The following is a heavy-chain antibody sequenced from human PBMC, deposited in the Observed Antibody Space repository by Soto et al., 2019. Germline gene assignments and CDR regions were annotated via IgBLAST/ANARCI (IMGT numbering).Heavy chain of an antibody. CDR1: GFTFSSYA. V-gene: IGHV3-23*01. CDR3: AKDINEDPARMVNDDYQIDWFDP. Sequence: GGSLRLSCAASGFTFSSYAMSWVRQAPGKGLEWVSAISGSGGSTYYADSVKGRFTISRDNSKNTLYLQMNSLRAEDTAVYYCAKDINEDPARMVNDDYQIDWFDPWGQGTLVTVSS. CDR2: ISGSGGST. D-gene: IGHD4-17*01. J-gene: IGHJ5*02.